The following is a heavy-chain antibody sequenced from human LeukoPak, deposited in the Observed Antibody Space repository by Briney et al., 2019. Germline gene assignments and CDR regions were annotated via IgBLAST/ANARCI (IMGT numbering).Heavy chain of an antibody. Sequence: GGSLRLSCTASDFIIGSNYMSWVRQAPGKGLEWVSVIYRGGNTYYADSVRGRFTISRDNSKNTLYLQMNSLRVEDTAVYYCARGGGAYCGSDCYRNFDCWGQGTLVTVS. CDR1: DFIIGSNY. J-gene: IGHJ4*02. CDR3: ARGGGAYCGSDCYRNFDC. CDR2: IYRGGNT. D-gene: IGHD2-21*01. V-gene: IGHV3-66*01.